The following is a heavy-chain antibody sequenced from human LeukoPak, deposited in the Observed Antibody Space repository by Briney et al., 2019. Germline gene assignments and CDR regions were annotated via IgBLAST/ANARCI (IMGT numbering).Heavy chain of an antibody. CDR3: ARGDIAIGPTTMRPEYYFDY. Sequence: ASVTVSCTASGYTFTVYYLHWVRQAPGQGLEWMGWIDPNSGDTNYAQDFQGRVTMTRDTSISTAYMELSRLRSDDTAVYYCARGDIAIGPTTMRPEYYFDYWGQGTLVTVSS. CDR1: GYTFTVYY. D-gene: IGHD2-2*01. V-gene: IGHV1-2*02. CDR2: IDPNSGDT. J-gene: IGHJ4*02.